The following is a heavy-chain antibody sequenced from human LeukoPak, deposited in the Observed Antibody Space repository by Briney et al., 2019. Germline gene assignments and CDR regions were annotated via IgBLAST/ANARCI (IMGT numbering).Heavy chain of an antibody. V-gene: IGHV1-8*01. Sequence: GASVKVSCKASGYTFTSYDINWVRQATGQGLEWMGWMNPNSGNTGYAQKFQGRVTMTRNTSISTAYMELSSLRSEDTAVYYCAREHSGSYSGWAGRLYGFDYWGQGTLVTVSS. CDR1: GYTFTSYD. CDR3: AREHSGSYSGWAGRLYGFDY. J-gene: IGHJ4*02. D-gene: IGHD1-26*01. CDR2: MNPNSGNT.